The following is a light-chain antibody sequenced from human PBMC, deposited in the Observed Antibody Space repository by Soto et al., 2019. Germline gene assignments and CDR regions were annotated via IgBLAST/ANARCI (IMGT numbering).Light chain of an antibody. CDR3: QQRSNWPPEIT. CDR1: QSVSSY. V-gene: IGKV3-11*01. CDR2: DAS. J-gene: IGKJ4*01. Sequence: IVLTQSPATLSLSPRARATLSCRASQSVSSYLAWYQQKPGQAPRLLIYDASNRATGIPARFSGSGSGTDFTLTISSLEPQDFAVYYCQQRSNWPPEITFGRGTKVESK.